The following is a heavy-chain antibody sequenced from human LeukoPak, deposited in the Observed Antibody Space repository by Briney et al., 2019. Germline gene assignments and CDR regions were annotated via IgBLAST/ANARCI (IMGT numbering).Heavy chain of an antibody. D-gene: IGHD3-3*01. CDR2: IYYSGST. V-gene: IGHV4-59*08. Sequence: SETLSLTCTVSGGSISSYYWSWIRQPPGKGLEWIGYIYYSGSTYYNPSLKSRVTISVDTSKNQFSLKLSSVTAADTAVYYCARGFLEWHGAFDIWGQGTMVTVSS. J-gene: IGHJ3*02. CDR3: ARGFLEWHGAFDI. CDR1: GGSISSYY.